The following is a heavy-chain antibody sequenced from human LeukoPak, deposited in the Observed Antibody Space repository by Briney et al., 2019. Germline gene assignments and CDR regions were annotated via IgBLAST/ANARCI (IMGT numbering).Heavy chain of an antibody. CDR2: ISLNGGST. J-gene: IGHJ3*02. CDR3: AKGGSYYSSAFDI. Sequence: RPGGSLRLSCEASGFTFDEYGMSWVRQAPGKGLKWVSGISLNGGSTGYADSVKGRFTISRDNAKNSLYLQMNSLRAEDTALYYCAKGGSYYSSAFDIWGQGTMVTVSS. D-gene: IGHD1-26*01. CDR1: GFTFDEYG. V-gene: IGHV3-20*04.